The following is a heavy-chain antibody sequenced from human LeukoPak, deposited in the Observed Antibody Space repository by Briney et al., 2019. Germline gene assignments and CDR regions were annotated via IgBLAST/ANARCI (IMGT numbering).Heavy chain of an antibody. CDR3: ARAKPKNMVRGLIMRRESRYYFDY. D-gene: IGHD3-10*01. CDR2: ISSNGGST. Sequence: TGGSLRLSCAASGFTFSSYAMHWVRQAPGKGLEYVSAISSNGGSTYYANSVKGRFTISRDNSKSTLYIQMNSLRAEDTAVYYCARAKPKNMVRGLIMRRESRYYFDYWGQGTLVTVSS. J-gene: IGHJ4*02. CDR1: GFTFSSYA. V-gene: IGHV3-64*01.